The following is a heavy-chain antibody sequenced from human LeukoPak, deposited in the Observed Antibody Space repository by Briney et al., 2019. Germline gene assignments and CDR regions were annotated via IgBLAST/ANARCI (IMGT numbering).Heavy chain of an antibody. CDR1: GGTFSSYA. J-gene: IGHJ4*02. D-gene: IGHD3-3*01. Sequence: ASVKVSCKASGGTFSSYAISWVRQAPGQGLEWMGWISAYNGNTNYAQKLQGRVTMTTDTSTSTAYMELRSLRSDDTAVYYCARDALRFLEWLSSYFDYWGQGTLVTVSS. V-gene: IGHV1-18*01. CDR3: ARDALRFLEWLSSYFDY. CDR2: ISAYNGNT.